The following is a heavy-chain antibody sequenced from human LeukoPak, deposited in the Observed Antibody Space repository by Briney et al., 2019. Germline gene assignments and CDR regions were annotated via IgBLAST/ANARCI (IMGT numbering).Heavy chain of an antibody. CDR3: AVGGATGTTGDYFDY. CDR2: INPNSGGT. V-gene: IGHV1-2*06. J-gene: IGHJ4*02. CDR1: GYTFTGYY. D-gene: IGHD1-1*01. Sequence: ASVKVSCKASGYTFTGYYMHWVRQAPGQGLEWMGRINPNSGGTNYAQKFQGRVTMTRDTSISTAYMELSRLRSDDTAVYYCAVGGATGTTGDYFDYWGQGTLVTVSS.